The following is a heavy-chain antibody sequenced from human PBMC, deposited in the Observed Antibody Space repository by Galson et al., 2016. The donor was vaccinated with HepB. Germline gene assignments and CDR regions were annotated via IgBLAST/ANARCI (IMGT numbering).Heavy chain of an antibody. V-gene: IGHV3-23*01. Sequence: SLRLSCAASGFTFNTYAMSWVRQAPGKGLEWVSSISGSGDNTYNADSVKGRFTISRDNPKHTVYLQMNSLRVEDTAVYYCAKGGYYGSGVPWGFDYWGQGTLVTVSS. CDR1: GFTFNTYA. D-gene: IGHD3-10*01. CDR2: ISGSGDNT. CDR3: AKGGYYGSGVPWGFDY. J-gene: IGHJ4*02.